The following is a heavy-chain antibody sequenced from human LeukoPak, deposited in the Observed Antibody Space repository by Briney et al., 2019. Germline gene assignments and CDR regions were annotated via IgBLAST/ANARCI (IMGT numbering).Heavy chain of an antibody. CDR2: IKEDGREK. D-gene: IGHD3-10*01. CDR1: GFTFSSSW. V-gene: IGHV3-7*01. CDR3: ARGGRPDY. Sequence: GGSLRLSCATSGFTFSSSWMSWVRQAPGKGLECVANIKEDGREKYYVDSVKGRFTTSRDNAKNSLYLQMSSLRAEDTAVYYCARGGRPDYWGQGPLVTVSS. J-gene: IGHJ4*02.